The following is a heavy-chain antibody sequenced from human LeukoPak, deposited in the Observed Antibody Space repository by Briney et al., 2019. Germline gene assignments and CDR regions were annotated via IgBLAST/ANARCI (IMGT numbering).Heavy chain of an antibody. V-gene: IGHV3-74*01. CDR3: ARGAYYYDSGGYDTADY. J-gene: IGHJ4*02. Sequence: GGALRLSCAASGFTFSSYWKHWVRPAPGKGLVWVSRINSDGRSTSYADYLKGRFTISRDNAKNTLYLQMNSLRAEDTAVYYCARGAYYYDSGGYDTADYWGQGTLVTVSS. CDR1: GFTFSSYW. D-gene: IGHD3-22*01. CDR2: INSDGRST.